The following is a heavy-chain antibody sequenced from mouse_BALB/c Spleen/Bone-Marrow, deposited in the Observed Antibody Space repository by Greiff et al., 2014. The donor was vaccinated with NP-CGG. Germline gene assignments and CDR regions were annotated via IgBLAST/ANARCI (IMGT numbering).Heavy chain of an antibody. CDR3: ARGVPMDY. J-gene: IGHJ4*01. V-gene: IGHV1-80*01. Sequence: VQVVESGAELVRPGSSVKISCKASGYASSSYWMNWVKQRPGQGLEWIGQIYPGDGDTNYNGKFKGKATLTADKSSSTAYMQLSSLTSEDSAVYFCARGVPMDYWGQGTSVTVSS. CDR2: IYPGDGDT. CDR1: GYASSSYW.